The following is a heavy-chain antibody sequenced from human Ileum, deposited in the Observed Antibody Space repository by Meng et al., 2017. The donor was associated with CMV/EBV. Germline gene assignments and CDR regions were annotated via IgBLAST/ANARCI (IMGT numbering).Heavy chain of an antibody. CDR3: AHTLVVPAAITDWFDP. V-gene: IGHV2-5*01. D-gene: IGHD2-2*01. CDR1: GFSLSTSGVG. Sequence: SGPTLVKPTQTLTLTCTFSGFSLSTSGVGVGWIRQPPGKALEWLALIYWNDDKRYSPSLKSRLTITKDTSKNQVVLTMTNMDPVDTATYYCAHTLVVPAAITDWFDPWGQGTLVTVSS. CDR2: IYWNDDK. J-gene: IGHJ5*02.